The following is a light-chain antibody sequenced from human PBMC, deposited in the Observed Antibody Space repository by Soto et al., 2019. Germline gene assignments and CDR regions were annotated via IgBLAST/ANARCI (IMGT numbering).Light chain of an antibody. CDR3: QQYNNWPAIT. V-gene: IGKV3D-15*01. CDR2: GAS. CDR1: QSVRSN. J-gene: IGKJ5*01. Sequence: EIVMTQSPATLSVSPGERATLSCRASQSVRSNLAWYQQKPGQAPRLLIHGASTRATGIPARFSGSGSGTEFTLTISSLQSEDFAVYYCQQYNNWPAITFGQGTRLEMK.